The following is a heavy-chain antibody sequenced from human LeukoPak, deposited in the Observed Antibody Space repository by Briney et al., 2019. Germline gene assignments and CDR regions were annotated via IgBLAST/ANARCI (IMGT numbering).Heavy chain of an antibody. Sequence: SSVKVSCKASGGTFISYAISWVRQAPGQGLEWMGGIIPIFGTANYAQELQGRVTITADKSTSTAYMELSSLRSEDTAVYYCARAGWIQLWSQPHYFDYWGQGTLVTVSS. D-gene: IGHD5-18*01. CDR3: ARAGWIQLWSQPHYFDY. CDR1: GGTFISYA. CDR2: IIPIFGTA. J-gene: IGHJ4*02. V-gene: IGHV1-69*06.